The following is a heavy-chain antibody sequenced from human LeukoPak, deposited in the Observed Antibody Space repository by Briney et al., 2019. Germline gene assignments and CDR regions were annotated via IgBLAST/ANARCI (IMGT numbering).Heavy chain of an antibody. CDR2: MSFDGSNK. D-gene: IGHD4-17*01. J-gene: IGHJ4*02. CDR3: ARNPYGDYYFDY. V-gene: IGHV3-30-3*01. CDR1: GFNFGIHA. Sequence: GSLRLSCAAPGFNFGIHAMHWVRQAPGKGLEWVAVMSFDGSNKYYADSVKGRFTISRDNSKNTLYLQMNSLRPEDTAVYYCARNPYGDYYFDYWGQGTLVTVSS.